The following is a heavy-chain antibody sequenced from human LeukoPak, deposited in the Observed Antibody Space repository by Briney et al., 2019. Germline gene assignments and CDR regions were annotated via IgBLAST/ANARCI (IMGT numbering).Heavy chain of an antibody. CDR3: ARDFSSGSYYGDYYFDY. V-gene: IGHV3-21*01. Sequence: PGGSLRLSCAASGFTFSRYSMNWVRQAPGKGLEWVSSISTSSSFLYYSDSVKGRFTISRDNAKNSLYLQMNSLRAEDTAVYYCARDFSSGSYYGDYYFDYWGQGTLVTVSS. CDR1: GFTFSRYS. CDR2: ISTSSSFL. J-gene: IGHJ4*02. D-gene: IGHD1-26*01.